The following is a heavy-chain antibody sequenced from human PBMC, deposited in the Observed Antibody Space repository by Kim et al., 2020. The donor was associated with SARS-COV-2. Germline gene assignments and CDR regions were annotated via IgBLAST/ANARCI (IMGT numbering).Heavy chain of an antibody. CDR3: ARHVGYYYYMEV. D-gene: IGHD2-15*01. Sequence: GESLKISCKGSGYSFTSYWIGCVRQMPGKGLEWMGIIYPGDSDTKYSPSFQGQVTISADKSIRTAYLQLGSLKASDTAIYYCARHVGYYYYMEVWGKGTTVTVSS. CDR1: GYSFTSYW. CDR2: IYPGDSDT. J-gene: IGHJ6*03. V-gene: IGHV5-51*01.